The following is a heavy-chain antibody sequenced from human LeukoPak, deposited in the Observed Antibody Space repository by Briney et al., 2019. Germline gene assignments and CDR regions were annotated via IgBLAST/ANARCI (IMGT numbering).Heavy chain of an antibody. CDR1: RGAICRYY. Sequence: SETLSLTRTVSRGAICRYYWSRIRQPAGKGLEWIGRIYTSGSTNYNPSLKSRVTISIDMSRNQFSLKLSSLAAADTAVYYCASRPYTYGYFDNWGPGTLVTGSS. CDR2: IYTSGST. V-gene: IGHV4-4*07. D-gene: IGHD2-2*02. J-gene: IGHJ4*02. CDR3: ASRPYTYGYFDN.